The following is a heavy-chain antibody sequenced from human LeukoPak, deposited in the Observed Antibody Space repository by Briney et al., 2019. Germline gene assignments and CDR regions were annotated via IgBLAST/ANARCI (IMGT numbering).Heavy chain of an antibody. V-gene: IGHV1-18*01. CDR3: ARDLGRAGGYYARGVGDAFDI. Sequence: GASVKVSCKASGYTFTSYGISWVRQAPGQGLEWMGWISAYNGNTNYAQKLQGRVTMTTDTSTSTAYMELRSLRSDDTAVYYCARDLGRAGGYYARGVGDAFDIWGQGTMVTVSS. D-gene: IGHD3-22*01. J-gene: IGHJ3*02. CDR2: ISAYNGNT. CDR1: GYTFTSYG.